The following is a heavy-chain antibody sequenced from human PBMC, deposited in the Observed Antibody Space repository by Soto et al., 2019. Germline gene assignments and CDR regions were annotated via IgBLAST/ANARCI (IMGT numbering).Heavy chain of an antibody. J-gene: IGHJ4*02. D-gene: IGHD2-2*01. CDR1: GYSISSGYY. V-gene: IGHV4-38-2*01. CDR3: ARVCSSTSCYGSLFFDH. CDR2: IYHSGST. Sequence: SETLSLTCAVSGYSISSGYYWGWIRQPPGKGLEWIGSIYHSGSTYYNPSLKSRVTISVDTSKNQFSLKLSSVTAADTAVYYCARVCSSTSCYGSLFFDHWGQGTLVTVSS.